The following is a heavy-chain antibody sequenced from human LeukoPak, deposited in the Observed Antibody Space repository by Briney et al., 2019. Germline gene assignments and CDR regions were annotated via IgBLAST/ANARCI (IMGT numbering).Heavy chain of an antibody. J-gene: IGHJ6*03. V-gene: IGHV3-23*01. Sequence: QPGGSLRLSCAASGFTFNNYALSWVRQAPGKGLEWVSAIHKTGDYTYYTDSVKGRFTISRDNSKNTLYLQMNSLRAEDTAVYYCAKGKGSGSDLFYSYYYMDVWGKGTTVTVSS. CDR1: GFTFNNYA. CDR2: IHKTGDYT. CDR3: AKGKGSGSDLFYSYYYMDV. D-gene: IGHD1-26*01.